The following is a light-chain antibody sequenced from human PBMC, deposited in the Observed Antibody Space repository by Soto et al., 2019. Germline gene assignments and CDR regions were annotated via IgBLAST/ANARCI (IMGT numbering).Light chain of an antibody. Sequence: EIVLTQSPGTLSLSPGERATLSCRASQSVSSNYLAWYQQKPGQAPRLLIYGASSRATDIPDRFSASGSGTDFTLTISGLEPEDFAVYYCQQYDSSSITFGQGTRLEIK. CDR3: QQYDSSSIT. CDR1: QSVSSNY. CDR2: GAS. J-gene: IGKJ5*01. V-gene: IGKV3-20*01.